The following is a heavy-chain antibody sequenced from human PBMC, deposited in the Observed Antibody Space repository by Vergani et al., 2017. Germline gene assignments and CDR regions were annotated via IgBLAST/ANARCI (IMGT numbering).Heavy chain of an antibody. CDR3: ARGPYYDILTGYYFASVPWSSRPVNDFDY. J-gene: IGHJ4*02. CDR2: INTNTGNP. D-gene: IGHD3-9*01. CDR1: GYTLSRYS. V-gene: IGHV7-4-1*02. Sequence: QVQLVQSGSELKKPGASVKVSCKASGYTLSRYSIYWVRQAPGQGLEWMGWINTNTGNPTYAQGFTGRFVFSLDTSVSTAYLQISSLKAEDTAVYYCARGPYYDILTGYYFASVPWSSRPVNDFDYWGQGTLVTVSS.